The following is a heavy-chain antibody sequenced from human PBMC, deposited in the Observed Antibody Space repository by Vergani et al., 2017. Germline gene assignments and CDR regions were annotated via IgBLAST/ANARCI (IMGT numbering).Heavy chain of an antibody. Sequence: LQLVESGGGVVQPGGSLRLACAASGFSFRSNGMHWVRQAPGKGLEWVAFIRYDGGKTYYVDSVKGRFTISRDNSKNTVFLQMNRLRAEDTAVYYCAKMGSVVVTEVAYYFDYWGQGTLVTVSS. CDR2: IRYDGGKT. D-gene: IGHD2-21*02. CDR3: AKMGSVVVTEVAYYFDY. J-gene: IGHJ4*02. CDR1: GFSFRSNG. V-gene: IGHV3-30*02.